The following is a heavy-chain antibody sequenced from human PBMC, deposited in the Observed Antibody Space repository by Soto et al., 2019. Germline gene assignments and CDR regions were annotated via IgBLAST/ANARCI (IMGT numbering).Heavy chain of an antibody. CDR1: GGTFSSYT. CDR3: AASGVATYSFDY. V-gene: IGHV1-69*02. J-gene: IGHJ4*02. CDR2: IIPILGIA. D-gene: IGHD5-12*01. Sequence: QVQLVQSGAEVKKPGSSVKVSCKASGGTFSSYTISWVRQAPGQGLEWMGRIIPILGIANYAQKFQGRVTITADKSTSTAYMELSSLRSEDTAVYYCAASGVATYSFDYWCQGTLVTVSS.